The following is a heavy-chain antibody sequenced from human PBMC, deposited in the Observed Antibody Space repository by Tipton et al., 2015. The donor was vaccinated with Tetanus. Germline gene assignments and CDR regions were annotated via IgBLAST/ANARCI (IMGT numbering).Heavy chain of an antibody. Sequence: GLVKPSETLSLTCAVYGGSFSGYYWSWIRQPPGNVLEWIGETNHRGSTNYNPSLKSRVTISVDTCKNRFSLKLSSVTAADTAVYYCARGLIRARPDYWGQGTLVTVSS. D-gene: IGHD3-10*01. CDR2: TNHRGST. CDR3: ARGLIRARPDY. CDR1: GGSFSGYY. V-gene: IGHV4-34*01. J-gene: IGHJ4*02.